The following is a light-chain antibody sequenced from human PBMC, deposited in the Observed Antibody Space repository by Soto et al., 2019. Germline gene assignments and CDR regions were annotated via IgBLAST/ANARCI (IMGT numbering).Light chain of an antibody. Sequence: DIQMTQSPSTLSASVGDRVTITCRASQSISAWLAWYQQKPGKAPNLLIYDVSTLDSGVPSRFSGSGSGTDFTLTISSLDPEDSAVYYCHQRSKWPLTFGGGTKVDIK. CDR2: DVS. CDR1: QSISAW. J-gene: IGKJ4*01. V-gene: IGKV1-5*01. CDR3: HQRSKWPLT.